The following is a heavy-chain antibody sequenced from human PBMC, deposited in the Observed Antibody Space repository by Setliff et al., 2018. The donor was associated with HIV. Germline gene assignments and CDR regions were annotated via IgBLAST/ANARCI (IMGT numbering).Heavy chain of an antibody. CDR2: INPNSGGT. CDR3: ARARYYDSSGYYWFDAFDI. CDR1: GYTFTGYY. Sequence: ASVKVSCKASGYTFTGYYMHWVRQAPGQGLEWMGWINPNSGGTNYAQKFQGRVTMTRDTSISTAYMELSRLRSDDTAVYYCARARYYDSSGYYWFDAFDIWGQGTMVTVSS. D-gene: IGHD3-22*01. J-gene: IGHJ3*02. V-gene: IGHV1-2*02.